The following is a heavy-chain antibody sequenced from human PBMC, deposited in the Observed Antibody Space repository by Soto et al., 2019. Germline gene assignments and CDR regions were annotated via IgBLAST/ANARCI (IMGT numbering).Heavy chain of an antibody. CDR2: VYYTGST. Sequence: PSETLSLTCTVSGISISNYYWSWIRQPPGKGLEWVGYVYYTGSTSYNPSLKSRVAMSVDTSKKQISLKLTSVTAADTAVYYCAREDSRWFDPWGQGTLVTVS. CDR1: GISISNYY. V-gene: IGHV4-59*01. J-gene: IGHJ5*02. CDR3: AREDSRWFDP.